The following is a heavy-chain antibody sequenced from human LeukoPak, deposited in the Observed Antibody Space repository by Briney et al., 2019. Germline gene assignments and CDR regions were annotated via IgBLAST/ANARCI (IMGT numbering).Heavy chain of an antibody. Sequence: GGSLRLSCAASGFAFSPYAMNWVRQAPGKGLEWVSFITGDSNTIYYADSMKGRFTVSRDNAENSLYLQMNSLGAEDTAVYYCATDRIGGSFDYCGQRTLVTVSS. CDR1: GFAFSPYA. D-gene: IGHD2-15*01. V-gene: IGHV3-48*01. J-gene: IGHJ4*02. CDR3: ATDRIGGSFDY. CDR2: ITGDSNTI.